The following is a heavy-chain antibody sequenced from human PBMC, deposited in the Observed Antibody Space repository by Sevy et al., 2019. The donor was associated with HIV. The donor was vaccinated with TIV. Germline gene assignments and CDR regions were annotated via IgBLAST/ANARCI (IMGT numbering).Heavy chain of an antibody. J-gene: IGHJ4*02. CDR3: ARDSGLRGISGDFDY. V-gene: IGHV1-18*01. Sequence: ASVKVSCTASGYTFTTRGLTWVWQAPGQGLEWMGWISAYGDTDYAQQVQGRITMTTDTSTKTAYMELRNLRSDDTAVYYCARDSGLRGISGDFDYWGQGTLVTVSS. CDR1: GYTFTTRG. CDR2: ISAYGDT. D-gene: IGHD3-10*01.